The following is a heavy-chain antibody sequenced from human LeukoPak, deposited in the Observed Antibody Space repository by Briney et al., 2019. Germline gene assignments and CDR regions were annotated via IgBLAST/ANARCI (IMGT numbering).Heavy chain of an antibody. Sequence: PGGSLRLSCAASGFTFSSYAMSWVRQAPGKGLEWVSAISGSGGSTYYADSVRGRFTISRDNSKNTLYLQMNSLRAEDTAVYYCAKILNWLLSSLLFDYWGQGTLVTVSS. CDR3: AKILNWLLSSLLFDY. CDR1: GFTFSSYA. D-gene: IGHD3-9*01. CDR2: ISGSGGST. J-gene: IGHJ4*02. V-gene: IGHV3-23*01.